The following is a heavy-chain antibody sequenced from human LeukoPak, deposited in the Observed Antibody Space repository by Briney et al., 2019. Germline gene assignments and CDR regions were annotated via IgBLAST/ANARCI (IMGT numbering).Heavy chain of an antibody. J-gene: IGHJ4*02. CDR1: GFTFSSYG. CDR2: ISYDGSDK. D-gene: IGHD3-22*01. CDR3: AKDWHYYDSSGYYYIDY. V-gene: IGHV3-30*18. Sequence: GSLRLSCAASGFTFSSYGMHWVRQAPGKGLEWVAVISYDGSDKYYADSVKGRFTISRDNSKNTLYLQMNSLRAEDTAVYYCAKDWHYYDSSGYYYIDYWGQGTLVTVSS.